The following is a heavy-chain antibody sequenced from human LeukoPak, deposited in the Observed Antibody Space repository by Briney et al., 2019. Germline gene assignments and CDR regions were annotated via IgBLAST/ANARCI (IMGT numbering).Heavy chain of an antibody. CDR2: ISASGHTI. CDR1: GFTFSDYY. Sequence: GGSLRLSCAASGFTFSDYYMSWIRQAPGKGLEWVSLISASGHTIYYAESVKGRFTISRDNAKKSLYLQMDSLRAEDTAVYYCARVSRRNWFDPWGQGTLVTVSS. J-gene: IGHJ5*02. CDR3: ARVSRRNWFDP. V-gene: IGHV3-11*01.